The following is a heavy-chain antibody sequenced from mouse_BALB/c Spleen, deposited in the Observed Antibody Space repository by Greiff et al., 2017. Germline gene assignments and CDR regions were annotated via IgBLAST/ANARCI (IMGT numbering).Heavy chain of an antibody. CDR1: GYTFTNYW. V-gene: IGHV1-63*02. CDR3: ARDGYYGSYWYFDV. Sequence: VQLQQSGAELVRPGTSVKISCKASGYTFTNYWLGWVKQRPGHGLEWIGDIYPGGGYTNYNEKFKGKATLTADTSSSTAYMQLSSLTSEDSAVYFCARDGYYGSYWYFDVWGAGTTVTVSS. D-gene: IGHD2-3*01. CDR2: IYPGGGYT. J-gene: IGHJ1*01.